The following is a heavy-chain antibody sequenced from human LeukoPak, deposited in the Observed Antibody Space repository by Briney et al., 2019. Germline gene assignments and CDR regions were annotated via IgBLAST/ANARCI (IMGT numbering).Heavy chain of an antibody. CDR1: GYSFTSYW. CDR2: IYPGDSDT. V-gene: IGHV5-51*01. CDR3: ARLSMVRGVIRRIDY. Sequence: GESLKISCKGSGYSFTSYWIGWVRQMPGKGLEWMGIIYPGDSDTRYSPSFQGQATISADKSISTAYLQWSSLKASDTAMYYCARLSMVRGVIRRIDYWGQGTLVTVSS. D-gene: IGHD3-10*01. J-gene: IGHJ4*02.